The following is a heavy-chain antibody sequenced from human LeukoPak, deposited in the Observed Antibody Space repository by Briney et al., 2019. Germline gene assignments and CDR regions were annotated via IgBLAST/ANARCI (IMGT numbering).Heavy chain of an antibody. CDR1: GFTFSSYW. Sequence: PGGSLRLSCAASGFTFSSYWMHWVRQAPGKGLVWVSRINSDGSSTSYADSVKGRFTISRDNAKNALYLQMNSLRAEDTAVYYCARDSTFRDYRGGFDYWGQGTLVTVSS. CDR2: INSDGSST. V-gene: IGHV3-74*01. CDR3: ARDSTFRDYRGGFDY. D-gene: IGHD2/OR15-2a*01. J-gene: IGHJ4*02.